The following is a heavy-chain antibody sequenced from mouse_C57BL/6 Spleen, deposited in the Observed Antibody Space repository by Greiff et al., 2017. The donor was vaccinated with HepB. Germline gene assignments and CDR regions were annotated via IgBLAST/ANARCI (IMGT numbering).Heavy chain of an antibody. CDR3: AKTGLARGYFDV. Sequence: QVQLQQPGAELVMPGASVKLSCKASGYTFTSYWMHWVKQRPGQGLEWIGEIDPSDSYTNYNQKFKGKSTLTVDKSSSTAYMQLSSLTSEDSAVYYCAKTGLARGYFDVWGTGTTVTVSS. D-gene: IGHD3-3*01. J-gene: IGHJ1*03. CDR2: IDPSDSYT. V-gene: IGHV1-69*01. CDR1: GYTFTSYW.